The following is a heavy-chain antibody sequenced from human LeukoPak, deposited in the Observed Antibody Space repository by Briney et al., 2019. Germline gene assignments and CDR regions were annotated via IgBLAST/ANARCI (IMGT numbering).Heavy chain of an antibody. Sequence: GGSLRLSCAASGFTFSSYAMNWVRQAPGKGLEGVSSISNNGGSTYYYADSVKGRFTISRDNSKNTLFLQMNSLRAEDTAVYYCAKDLGSGWYYFDCWGQGTLVTVSS. D-gene: IGHD6-19*01. CDR1: GFTFSSYA. CDR2: ISNNGGST. CDR3: AKDLGSGWYYFDC. V-gene: IGHV3-23*01. J-gene: IGHJ4*02.